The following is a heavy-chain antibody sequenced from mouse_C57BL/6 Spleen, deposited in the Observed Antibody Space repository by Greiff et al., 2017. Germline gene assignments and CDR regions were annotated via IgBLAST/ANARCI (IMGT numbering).Heavy chain of an antibody. V-gene: IGHV5-6*01. J-gene: IGHJ3*01. CDR1: GFTFSSYG. Sequence: EVNVVESGGDLVKPGGSLKLSCAASGFTFSSYGMSWVRQTPDKRLEWVATISSGGSYTYYPDSVKGRFTISRDNAKNTLYLQMSSLKSEDTAMYYCARGDGFAYWGQGTLVTVSA. D-gene: IGHD3-3*01. CDR3: ARGDGFAY. CDR2: ISSGGSYT.